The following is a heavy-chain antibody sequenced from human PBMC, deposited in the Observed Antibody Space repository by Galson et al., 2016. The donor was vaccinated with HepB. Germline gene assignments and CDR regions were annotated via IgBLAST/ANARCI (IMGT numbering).Heavy chain of an antibody. CDR3: ARHGSSGSPDY. J-gene: IGHJ4*02. CDR2: ISGYNGNT. Sequence: SVKVSCKASGYIFSSYGFSWVRQAPGQGLEWMGWISGYNGNTKYAQKFQDRITMSIDTSTTTAYMEVRSLKSDDTAVYFCARHGSSGSPDYWGQGTLVTVSS. V-gene: IGHV1-18*01. D-gene: IGHD3-10*01. CDR1: GYIFSSYG.